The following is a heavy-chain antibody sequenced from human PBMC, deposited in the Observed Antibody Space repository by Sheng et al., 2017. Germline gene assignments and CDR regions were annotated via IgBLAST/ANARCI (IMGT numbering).Heavy chain of an antibody. CDR1: GFTFSSYA. D-gene: IGHD3-10*01. V-gene: IGHV3-30-3*01. CDR2: ISYDGSNK. Sequence: QVQLVESGGGVVQPGRSLRLSCAASGFTFSSYAMHWVRQAPGKGLEWVAVISYDGSNKYYADSVKGRFTISRDNSKNTLYLQMNSLRAEDTAVYYCASVFYYGSGSYSPPTGNWGQGTLVTVSS. CDR3: ASVFYYGSGSYSPPTGN. J-gene: IGHJ4*02.